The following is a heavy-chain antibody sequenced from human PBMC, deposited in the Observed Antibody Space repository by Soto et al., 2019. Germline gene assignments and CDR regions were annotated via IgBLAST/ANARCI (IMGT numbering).Heavy chain of an antibody. CDR3: ASKYYDILTGYFMDV. Sequence: PSETLSLTCTVSGGSISSYYWSWIRQPPGKGLEWIGYIYYSGSTNYNPSLKSRVTISVDTSKNQFSLKLSSVTAADTAVYYCASKYYDILTGYFMDVWGQGTTVTVSS. V-gene: IGHV4-59*01. J-gene: IGHJ6*02. CDR2: IYYSGST. CDR1: GGSISSYY. D-gene: IGHD3-9*01.